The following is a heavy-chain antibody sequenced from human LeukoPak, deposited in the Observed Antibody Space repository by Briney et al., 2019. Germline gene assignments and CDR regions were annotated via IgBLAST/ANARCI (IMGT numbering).Heavy chain of an antibody. CDR3: ARQTGAGLFILP. Sequence: PSETLSLTCAVSGGSISTSNSYWGWIRRPPGKGLEWVGSIYYSGNTYYNPSLKSRVTISVDTSKNQFSLILTSVTAADTAVYYCARQTGAGLFILPGGQGTLVTVSS. CDR1: GGSISTSNSY. D-gene: IGHD3-3*01. J-gene: IGHJ4*02. CDR2: IYYSGNT. V-gene: IGHV4-39*01.